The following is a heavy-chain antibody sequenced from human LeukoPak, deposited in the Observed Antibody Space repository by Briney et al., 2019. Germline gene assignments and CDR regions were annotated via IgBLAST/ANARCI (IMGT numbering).Heavy chain of an antibody. Sequence: GGSLRLSCAASGFTFSSYSMNWVRQAPGKVLEWVSSISSSSSYIYYADSVKGRFTISRDNAKNSLYLQMNSLRAEDTAVYYCARGFPYSSSWYLDYYYYYMDVWGKGTTVTISS. CDR3: ARGFPYSSSWYLDYYYYYMDV. V-gene: IGHV3-21*01. D-gene: IGHD6-13*01. CDR2: ISSSSSYI. J-gene: IGHJ6*03. CDR1: GFTFSSYS.